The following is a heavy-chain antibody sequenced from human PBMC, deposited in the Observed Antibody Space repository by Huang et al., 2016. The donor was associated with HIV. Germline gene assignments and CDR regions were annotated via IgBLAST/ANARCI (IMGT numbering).Heavy chain of an antibody. CDR2: INHSGST. Sequence: QVQLQQWGAGLLKPSETLSLTCAVYGGSFSGYYWNWIRQSPGKGLEWIGQINHSGSTNYNPSFERRVTISVDTAKNQFSLKLTSWTAADTAVYYCAREVMISFGGPFDPWGHGNLVTISS. CDR1: GGSFSGYY. J-gene: IGHJ5*02. CDR3: AREVMISFGGPFDP. D-gene: IGHD3-16*01. V-gene: IGHV4-34*01.